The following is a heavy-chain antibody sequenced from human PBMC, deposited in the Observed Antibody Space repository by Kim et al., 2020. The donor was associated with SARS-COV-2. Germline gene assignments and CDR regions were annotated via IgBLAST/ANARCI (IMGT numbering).Heavy chain of an antibody. D-gene: IGHD3-22*01. Sequence: GESLKISCKASGYSFTNYWIGWVRQMPGKGLEWMGIIYPGDSDTRYSPSFQGQVTISADKSISTAYLQWSSLKASDTAMYYCARRYPYHYDTSGYCDYWGQGTLVTVSS. J-gene: IGHJ4*02. CDR1: GYSFTNYW. V-gene: IGHV5-51*01. CDR3: ARRYPYHYDTSGYCDY. CDR2: IYPGDSDT.